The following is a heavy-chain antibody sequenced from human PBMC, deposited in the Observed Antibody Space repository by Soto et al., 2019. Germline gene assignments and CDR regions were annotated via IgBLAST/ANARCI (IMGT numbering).Heavy chain of an antibody. V-gene: IGHV4-31*03. CDR1: GGSTSSGGYY. J-gene: IGHJ4*02. CDR2: IYYSGST. CDR3: ARQTSGYDGDFDY. Sequence: PSETLSLTCTVSGGSTSSGGYYWSWIRQHPGKGLEWIGYIYYSGSTYYNPSLKSRVTISVDTSKNQFSLKLSSVTAADTAVYYCARQTSGYDGDFDYWGQGTLVTVSS. D-gene: IGHD5-12*01.